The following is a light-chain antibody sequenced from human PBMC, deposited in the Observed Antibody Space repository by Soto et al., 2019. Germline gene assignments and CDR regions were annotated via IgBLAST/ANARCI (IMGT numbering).Light chain of an antibody. CDR2: DVF. CDR3: TSWTSTTTYV. CDR1: SSDVGGYNY. Sequence: QSALTQDASVSGSPGQSITISCTGTSSDVGGYNYVSWYQHHPGKAPKLMIYDVFTRPSGVSNRFSGSKSGNTASLTISALQAEDEADYSCTSWTSTTTYVFGSGTKVTVL. J-gene: IGLJ1*01. V-gene: IGLV2-14*03.